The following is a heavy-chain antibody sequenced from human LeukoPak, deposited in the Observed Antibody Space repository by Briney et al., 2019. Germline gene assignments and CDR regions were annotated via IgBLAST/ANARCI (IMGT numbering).Heavy chain of an antibody. CDR1: GFTFSSYW. V-gene: IGHV3-7*01. CDR2: IKHDGSEE. J-gene: IGHJ3*02. D-gene: IGHD3-9*01. CDR3: ARVRGPLLTYPDAAFDI. Sequence: PGGSLRLSCAASGFTFSSYWMNWVRQAPGKGLEWVANIKHDGSEEKYLDSVRGRFTISRDNAKNSLYLQMNSLRAEDTAVYYCARVRGPLLTYPDAAFDIWDQGAMVTVSS.